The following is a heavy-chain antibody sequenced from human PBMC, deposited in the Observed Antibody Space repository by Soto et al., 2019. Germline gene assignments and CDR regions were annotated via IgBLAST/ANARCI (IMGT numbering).Heavy chain of an antibody. D-gene: IGHD5-18*01. V-gene: IGHV3-21*01. Sequence: PGGSLRLSCAASGFTFSSYSMNWVRQAPGKGLEWVSSISSSSSYIYYADSVKGRFTISRDNAKNSLYLQMNSLRAEDTAGYYCARDAHGYVYLYYYYGMDVWGQGTTVTVSS. J-gene: IGHJ6*02. CDR1: GFTFSSYS. CDR3: ARDAHGYVYLYYYYGMDV. CDR2: ISSSSSYI.